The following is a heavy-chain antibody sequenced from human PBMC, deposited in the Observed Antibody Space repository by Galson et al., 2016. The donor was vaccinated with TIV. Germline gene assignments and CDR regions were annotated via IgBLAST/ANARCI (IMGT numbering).Heavy chain of an antibody. Sequence: SLRLSCAASGFIFSNAWMSWVRQAPGKGLEWVGRIKSNFDGGTTDYAEPVKGGFTISRHDSKNTLFLQMNRLKTEDTAVYYCTTELGYCSGAYCYYFDYWGQGTLVTVSS. D-gene: IGHD2-15*01. J-gene: IGHJ4*02. CDR1: GFIFSNAW. V-gene: IGHV3-15*01. CDR2: IKSNFDGGTT. CDR3: TTELGYCSGAYCYYFDY.